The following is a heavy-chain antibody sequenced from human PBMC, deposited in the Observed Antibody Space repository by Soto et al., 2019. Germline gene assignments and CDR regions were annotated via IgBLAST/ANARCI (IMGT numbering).Heavy chain of an antibody. CDR2: VYHTGDT. J-gene: IGHJ5*02. CDR1: GGTVASSHW. Sequence: SETLSLTSGVSGGTVASSHWWSWVRQSPGRGLEWIGNVYHTGDTNFNPSLQSRVTFSVDKSNNQFSLRLTSVTAADTAVYFCAREIVTAGGNNYFDPWGPGTLVTVSS. V-gene: IGHV4-4*02. D-gene: IGHD2-21*02. CDR3: AREIVTAGGNNYFDP.